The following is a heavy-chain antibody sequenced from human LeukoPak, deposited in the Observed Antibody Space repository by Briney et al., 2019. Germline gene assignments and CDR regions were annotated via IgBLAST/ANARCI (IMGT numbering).Heavy chain of an antibody. J-gene: IGHJ4*02. V-gene: IGHV3-64*01. D-gene: IGHD3-16*01. CDR1: GFTFSSYA. CDR3: ARGYRFLDF. Sequence: PGGSLRLSCAASGFTFSSYALHWVRQAPGKGLEYVSGISSNGGSTYYANSVKGRLTISRDNSKNTLYLQMGSLRAEDMAVYYCARGYRFLDFWGQGTLVTVSS. CDR2: ISSNGGST.